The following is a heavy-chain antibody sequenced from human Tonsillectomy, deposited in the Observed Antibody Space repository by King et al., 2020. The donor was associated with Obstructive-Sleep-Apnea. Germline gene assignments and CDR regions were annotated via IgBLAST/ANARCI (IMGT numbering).Heavy chain of an antibody. CDR3: ARGALDYDILTGYYLDY. D-gene: IGHD3-9*01. Sequence: QLQESGPGLVKPSETLSLTCTVSGGSISSYYWSWIRQPPGKGLEWIGYIYYSGSTNYNPSLKSRVTISVDTSKNQFSLKLSSVTAADTAVYYCARGALDYDILTGYYLDYWGQGTLVTVSS. CDR1: GGSISSYY. J-gene: IGHJ4*02. V-gene: IGHV4-59*01. CDR2: IYYSGST.